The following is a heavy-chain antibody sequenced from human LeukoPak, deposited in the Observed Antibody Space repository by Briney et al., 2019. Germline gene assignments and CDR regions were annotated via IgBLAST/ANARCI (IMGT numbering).Heavy chain of an antibody. CDR2: IRYDGSNK. J-gene: IGHJ4*02. Sequence: GGSLRLSCAASGFTFSSYGMHWVRQAPGKRLERVAFIRYDGSNKYYADSVKGRFTISRDNSKNTLYLQMNSLRAEDTAVYYCAKTTGAPTPYDYWGQGTLVTVSS. D-gene: IGHD1-1*01. CDR3: AKTTGAPTPYDY. CDR1: GFTFSSYG. V-gene: IGHV3-30*02.